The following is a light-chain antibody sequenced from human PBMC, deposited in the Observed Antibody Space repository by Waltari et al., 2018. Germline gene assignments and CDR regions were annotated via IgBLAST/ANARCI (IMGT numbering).Light chain of an antibody. V-gene: IGKV3-15*01. CDR3: QQYNNWPT. J-gene: IGKJ4*01. CDR1: QSVYSN. Sequence: VMTQSPATLSVSPGERATLSCRATQSVYSNLAWYQHRPGQAPRLLIYGGSTRATGIPARFSGSGSGTEFTLTIISMQSEDSAVYYCQQYNNWPTFGGGTKVEIK. CDR2: GGS.